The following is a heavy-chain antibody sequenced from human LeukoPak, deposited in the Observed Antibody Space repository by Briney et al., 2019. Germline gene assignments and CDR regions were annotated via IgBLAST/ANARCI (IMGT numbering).Heavy chain of an antibody. D-gene: IGHD3-22*01. CDR3: ARSSYYDSSGYLDY. V-gene: IGHV4-61*02. Sequence: PSETLSLTCTVSGGSISSGSYYWSWIRQPAGKGLEWLVRIYTSGSTNYNPSPKSRVTISVDTSNNQFSLKLSSVTAADTAVYYCARSSYYDSSGYLDYWGQGTLVTVSS. CDR2: IYTSGST. J-gene: IGHJ4*02. CDR1: GGSISSGSYY.